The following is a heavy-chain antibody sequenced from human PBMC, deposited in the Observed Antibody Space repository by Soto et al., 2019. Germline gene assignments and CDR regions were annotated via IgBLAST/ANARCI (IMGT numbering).Heavy chain of an antibody. Sequence: QVQLQESGPGLVKPSETLSLTCTVSGGSISSYYWSWIRQPPGKGLEWIGYIYYSGSTNYNPSLKSRVTISVDTSKNQFSLKLSSVTAADTAVYYCASQYGDNDYWGQGTLVTVSS. CDR1: GGSISSYY. CDR2: IYYSGST. V-gene: IGHV4-59*08. D-gene: IGHD4-17*01. CDR3: ASQYGDNDY. J-gene: IGHJ4*02.